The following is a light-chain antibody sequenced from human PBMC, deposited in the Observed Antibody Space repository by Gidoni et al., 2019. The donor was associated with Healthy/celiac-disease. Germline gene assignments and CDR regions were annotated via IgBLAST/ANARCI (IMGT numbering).Light chain of an antibody. CDR2: DAS. CDR1: QSVSSY. J-gene: IGKJ2*01. V-gene: IGKV3-11*01. CDR3: QQRSNWPPYT. Sequence: DMVLTQSPATLSLSPGERATLTCRARQSVSSYFAWYQQKPGQAPRLLIYDASNSATGIPARFSGSGSGTAFTLPISSLEPADFAVYYCQQRSNWPPYTFGQGTKLEIK.